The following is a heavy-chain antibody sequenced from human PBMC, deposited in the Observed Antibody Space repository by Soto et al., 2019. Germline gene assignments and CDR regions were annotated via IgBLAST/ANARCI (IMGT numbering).Heavy chain of an antibody. CDR2: IKSKTDGGTT. V-gene: IGHV3-15*01. Sequence: VQLVESGGGLVQPGGSLRLSCAASGFTFSNAWMSWVRQAPGKGLEWVGRIKSKTDGGTTDYAAPVKGRFTISRDDSKNTLYLQMNSLKTEDTAVYYCTTDQDCSGGSCYDYWGQGTLVTVSS. D-gene: IGHD2-15*01. J-gene: IGHJ4*02. CDR1: GFTFSNAW. CDR3: TTDQDCSGGSCYDY.